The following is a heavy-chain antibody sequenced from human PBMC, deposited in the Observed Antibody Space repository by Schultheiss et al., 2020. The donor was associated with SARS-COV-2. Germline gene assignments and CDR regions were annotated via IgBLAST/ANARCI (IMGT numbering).Heavy chain of an antibody. CDR2: ISYSGKT. V-gene: IGHV4-31*03. CDR1: GGSISSGGYY. CDR3: ARDVSGRRYYYGMDV. Sequence: SETLSLTCTVSGGSISSGGYYWSWIRQHPGKGLEWIGYISYSGKTFYNPSLKSRVTISVDTSKNQFSLKLSSVTAADTAVYYCARDVSGRRYYYGMDVWGQGTTVTVSS. J-gene: IGHJ6*02. D-gene: IGHD3-3*01.